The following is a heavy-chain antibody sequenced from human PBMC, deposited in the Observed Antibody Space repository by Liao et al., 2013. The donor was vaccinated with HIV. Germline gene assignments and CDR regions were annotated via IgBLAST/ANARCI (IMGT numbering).Heavy chain of an antibody. J-gene: IGHJ6*03. V-gene: IGHV4-39*02. CDR3: ARVGMTTITGYYYYIDV. D-gene: IGHD5-24*01. CDR1: GGSISGKTYH. CDR2: IYYSGST. Sequence: QVLLQQWGAGLLKPSETLSLACTVSGGSISGKTYHWGWIRQPPGKGLEWIGSIYYSGSTYYNPSLRSRVTISIDTSKNHFSLRLSSVTAADTAVYYCARVGMTTITGYYYYIDVWGKGTTVTVSS.